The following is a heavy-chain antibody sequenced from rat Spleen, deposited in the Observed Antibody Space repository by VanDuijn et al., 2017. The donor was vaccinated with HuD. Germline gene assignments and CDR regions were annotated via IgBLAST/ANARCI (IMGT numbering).Heavy chain of an antibody. Sequence: EVQLVESDGGLVQPGRSLKLSCAASGFTFSDYYMAWVRQAPTKGLEWVATISYDGSSTYYRDSVKGRFTISRDNAKSTLYLQMESLRSEDTATYYCVRGVTGGDYWGQGVMVTVSS. D-gene: IGHD5-1*01. V-gene: IGHV5-29*01. CDR3: VRGVTGGDY. J-gene: IGHJ2*01. CDR1: GFTFSDYY. CDR2: ISYDGSST.